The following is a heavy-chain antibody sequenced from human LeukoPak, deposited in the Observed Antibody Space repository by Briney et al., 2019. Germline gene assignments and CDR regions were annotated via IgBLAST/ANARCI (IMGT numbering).Heavy chain of an antibody. CDR1: GFTFSSYG. Sequence: GSLRLSCSASGFTFSSYGMHWVRQAPGKGLEYVSAISSNGGRTYYADSVKGRFTISRDNSKNTLFLQLSSLRAEDTAVYYCVHSPRIAESHPWGQGTLVTVSS. CDR2: ISSNGGRT. J-gene: IGHJ5*02. CDR3: VHSPRIAESHP. D-gene: IGHD6-13*01. V-gene: IGHV3-64D*06.